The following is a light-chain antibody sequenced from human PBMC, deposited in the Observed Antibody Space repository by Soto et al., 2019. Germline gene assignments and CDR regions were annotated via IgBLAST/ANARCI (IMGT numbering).Light chain of an antibody. CDR1: QGISSY. CDR2: AAS. Sequence: AIRMTQSPSSFSASTGDRVTITCRASQGISSYLAWYQQKPGKAPKLLIYAASTLQSGVPSGFSGSGSGTDFTLTISCLQSEDFATYYCQQYYSYPITFGGGTKVEIK. J-gene: IGKJ4*01. CDR3: QQYYSYPIT. V-gene: IGKV1-8*01.